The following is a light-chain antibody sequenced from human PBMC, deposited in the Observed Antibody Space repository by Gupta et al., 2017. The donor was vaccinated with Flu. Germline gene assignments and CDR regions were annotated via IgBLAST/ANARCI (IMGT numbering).Light chain of an antibody. CDR3: QQSYSAPFT. V-gene: IGKV1-39*01. Sequence: DIQMTQSPSSLSASVGDRVTITCRASHSVSTYLNWYQQKPGEAPKLLIYAASSLQSGVPSGFSASGSGTDFTLTISSLQPEDFATYYCQQSYSAPFTFGPGTKVELK. CDR1: HSVSTY. CDR2: AAS. J-gene: IGKJ3*01.